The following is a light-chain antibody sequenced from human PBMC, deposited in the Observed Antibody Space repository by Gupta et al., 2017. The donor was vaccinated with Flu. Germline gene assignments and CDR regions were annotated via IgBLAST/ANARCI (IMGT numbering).Light chain of an antibody. Sequence: GQTARINCGGNDIESKTVHWYQQKPGQAPVLVVYEDNDRPSGIPERFSGSNSGNTATLNISRVEAGDEADYYCQVWDSSSDHWVFGGGTKLTVL. CDR2: EDN. V-gene: IGLV3-21*02. CDR3: QVWDSSSDHWV. J-gene: IGLJ3*02. CDR1: DIESKT.